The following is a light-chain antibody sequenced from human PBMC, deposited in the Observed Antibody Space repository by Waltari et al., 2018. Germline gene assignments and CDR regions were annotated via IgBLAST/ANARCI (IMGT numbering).Light chain of an antibody. CDR1: QSVCRS. J-gene: IGKJ1*01. Sequence: EIVLTQSPGTLSLSPGERATLACRASQSVCRSLAWYQQKPGQAPRLLIYDASHRATGIPDRFSGSGSGTDFSLTISTLEPEDFAVYYCQHYVRLPATFGQGTKVEI. CDR2: DAS. V-gene: IGKV3-20*01. CDR3: QHYVRLPAT.